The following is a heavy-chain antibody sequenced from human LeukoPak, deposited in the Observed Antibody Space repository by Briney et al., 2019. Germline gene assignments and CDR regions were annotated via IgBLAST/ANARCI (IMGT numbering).Heavy chain of an antibody. D-gene: IGHD3-10*01. J-gene: IGHJ5*02. Sequence: SETLPLTCTVSGGSISSHYWSWIRQPPGKGLEWIGYIYYNGSTNYNPSLKSRVTISVDTSKNQFSLKLSSVTAADTAVYYCARGIQATWFDPWGQGTLVTVSS. V-gene: IGHV4-59*11. CDR2: IYYNGST. CDR1: GGSISSHY. CDR3: ARGIQATWFDP.